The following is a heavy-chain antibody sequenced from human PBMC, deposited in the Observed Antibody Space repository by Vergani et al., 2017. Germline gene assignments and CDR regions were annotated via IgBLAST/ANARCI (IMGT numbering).Heavy chain of an antibody. Sequence: QLLEYGGGLIQPGGSLRLSCAASGFTFNSYAMTWVRQAPGKGLEWVSGINNNGGSTYYADSVKGRFTISRDNSKNTLYLQMTDLRAEDTATYYCAKVCGSTSCPYGGGAFDVWGHGTMVTVSS. V-gene: IGHV3-23*01. CDR3: AKVCGSTSCPYGGGAFDV. J-gene: IGHJ3*01. CDR1: GFTFNSYA. D-gene: IGHD2-2*01. CDR2: INNNGGST.